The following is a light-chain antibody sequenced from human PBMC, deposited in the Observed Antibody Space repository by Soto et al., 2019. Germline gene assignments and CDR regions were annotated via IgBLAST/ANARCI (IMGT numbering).Light chain of an antibody. Sequence: QSVLTQPASVSGSPGQSITISCTGTSSDIGTYNYVSWYQQHPGKAPKLMIYEVSHRPSGVSDRFSGSKSGNTASLTISGLQAEDEADYFCSSYASDSPVVFGRGTKLTVL. J-gene: IGLJ2*01. CDR2: EVS. CDR3: SSYASDSPVV. CDR1: SSDIGTYNY. V-gene: IGLV2-14*01.